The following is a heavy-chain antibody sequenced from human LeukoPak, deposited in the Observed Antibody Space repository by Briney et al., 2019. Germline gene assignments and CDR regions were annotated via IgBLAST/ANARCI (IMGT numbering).Heavy chain of an antibody. J-gene: IGHJ4*02. CDR1: GVTFSSYG. Sequence: GGSLRLSCAASGVTFSSYGMHWVRQAPGKGLEWVAVISYDGSNKYYADSVKGRFTISRDNSKNTLYLQMNSLRAEDTAVYYCAKDYGGNSVYWGQGTLVTVSS. D-gene: IGHD4-23*01. V-gene: IGHV3-30*18. CDR3: AKDYGGNSVY. CDR2: ISYDGSNK.